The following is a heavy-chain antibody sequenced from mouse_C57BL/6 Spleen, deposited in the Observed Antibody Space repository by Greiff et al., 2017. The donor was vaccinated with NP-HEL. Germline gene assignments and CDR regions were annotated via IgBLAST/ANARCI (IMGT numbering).Heavy chain of an antibody. D-gene: IGHD1-1*01. CDR1: GYTFTSYT. V-gene: IGHV1-4*01. CDR3: ALYYGSSYRGYFDY. Sequence: VQLQQSGAELARPGASVKMSCKASGYTFTSYTMHWVKQRPGQGLEWIGYINPSSGYTKYNQKFKDKATMTADKSSSTAYMQLSSLTSEDSAVYYCALYYGSSYRGYFDYWGQGTTLTVSS. CDR2: INPSSGYT. J-gene: IGHJ2*01.